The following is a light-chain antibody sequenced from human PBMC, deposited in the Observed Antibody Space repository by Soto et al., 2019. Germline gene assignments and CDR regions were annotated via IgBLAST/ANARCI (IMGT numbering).Light chain of an antibody. CDR2: RAS. Sequence: IVMTQSPATLSVSPGERATLSCRASQSINSNLAWYQQKPGQAPRLLMFRASIRATGFPARFSGSGSGTEVNITISRLEPEDFVVDCYQHFGTSPPYTFGQGTKLEI. CDR3: QHFGTSPPYT. V-gene: IGKV3-15*01. CDR1: QSINSN. J-gene: IGKJ2*01.